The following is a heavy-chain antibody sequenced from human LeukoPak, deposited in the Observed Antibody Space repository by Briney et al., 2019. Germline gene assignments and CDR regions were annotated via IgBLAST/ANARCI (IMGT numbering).Heavy chain of an antibody. CDR1: GFTLSDYG. D-gene: IGHD3-10*01. Sequence: QPGGSLRLSCAVSGFTLSDYGIHWVRQAPGKGLEWVTIISSDGSIKYADSVKGRFTISRDNSKNTLYLQMNSLRAEDTAVYYCARDHYGSGDSYYYGMDVWGQGTTVTVSS. CDR3: ARDHYGSGDSYYYGMDV. V-gene: IGHV3-30*02. J-gene: IGHJ6*02. CDR2: ISSDGSIK.